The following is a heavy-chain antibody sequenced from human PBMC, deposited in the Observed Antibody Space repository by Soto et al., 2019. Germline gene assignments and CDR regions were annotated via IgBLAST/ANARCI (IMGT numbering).Heavy chain of an antibody. CDR3: AGEFTSSSAWFDP. D-gene: IGHD6-6*01. J-gene: IGHJ5*02. V-gene: IGHV1-2*02. CDR2: INPNSGDT. CDR1: GYTFTGDY. Sequence: ASVKVSCKASGYTFTGDYIHWVRQAPGQGLEWMGWINPNSGDTNYAQKFQGRVTMTRDKSISTAYMELSRLRSDDTAVFYCAGEFTSSSAWFDPWGQGTLVTVSS.